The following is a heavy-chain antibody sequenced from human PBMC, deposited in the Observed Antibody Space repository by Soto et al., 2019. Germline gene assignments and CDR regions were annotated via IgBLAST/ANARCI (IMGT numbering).Heavy chain of an antibody. CDR1: GFTFDDYA. J-gene: IGHJ6*02. CDR3: AKEYLDSSSWPYYYGINV. CDR2: ISWNSGSI. D-gene: IGHD6-13*01. V-gene: IGHV3-9*01. Sequence: EVQLVESGGGLVQPGRSLRLSCAASGFTFDDYAMHWVRQAPGQGLEWVSGISWNSGSIGYADSVKGRFTISRDNAKNSLYLQMNSLRAEDTALYYCAKEYLDSSSWPYYYGINVWGQGTTVTVSS.